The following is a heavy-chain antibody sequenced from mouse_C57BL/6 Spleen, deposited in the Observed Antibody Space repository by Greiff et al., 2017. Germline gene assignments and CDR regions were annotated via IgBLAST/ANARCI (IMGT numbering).Heavy chain of an antibody. CDR1: GYTFTDYN. V-gene: IGHV1-18*01. D-gene: IGHD2-13*01. J-gene: IGHJ3*01. CDR2: INPNNGGT. CDR3: ARNGDYPLAY. Sequence: EVKLVESGPELVKPGASVKIPCKASGYTFTDYNMDWVKQSHGKSLEWIGDINPNNGGTIYNQKFKGKATLTVDKSSSTAYMELRSLTSEDTAGYYCARNGDYPLAYWGQGTLVTVSA.